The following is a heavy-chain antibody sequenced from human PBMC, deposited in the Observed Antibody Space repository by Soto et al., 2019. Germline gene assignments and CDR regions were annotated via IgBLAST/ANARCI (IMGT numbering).Heavy chain of an antibody. CDR1: GYTFTSYD. V-gene: IGHV1-46*01. D-gene: IGHD2-2*01. J-gene: IGHJ5*02. CDR2: ITPSGGST. Sequence: SVKVSCKASGYTFTSYDMHWVRQAPGQGLEWMGIITPSGGSTSYAQKFQGRVTMTRDTSTSTVYMELSSLRSEDTAVYYCARGVYSTNNWFDPWGKGTLVPVSS. CDR3: ARGVYSTNNWFDP.